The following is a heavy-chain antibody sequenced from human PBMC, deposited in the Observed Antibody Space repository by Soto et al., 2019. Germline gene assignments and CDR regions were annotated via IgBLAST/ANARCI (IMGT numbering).Heavy chain of an antibody. CDR3: ARRPPYYDFWTGSDY. Sequence: ASVKVSCKASGYTFTGYYIYWVRQAPGQGLEWMGWITPNSGDTKYSQKFQGRVIMTRDTSISTAYMELTWLTSDDTAVYYCARRPPYYDFWTGSDYWGQGTPVTVSS. J-gene: IGHJ4*02. CDR1: GYTFTGYY. V-gene: IGHV1-2*02. CDR2: ITPNSGDT. D-gene: IGHD3-3*01.